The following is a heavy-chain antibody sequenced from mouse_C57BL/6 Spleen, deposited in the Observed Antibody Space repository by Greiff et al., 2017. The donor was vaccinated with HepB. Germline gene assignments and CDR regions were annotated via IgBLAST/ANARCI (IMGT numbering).Heavy chain of an antibody. J-gene: IGHJ2*01. CDR1: GYAFTNYL. Sequence: QVQLQQSGAELVRPGTSVKVSCKASGYAFTNYLIEWVKQRPGQGLEWIGVINPGSGGTNYNEKFKGKATLTADKASSTAYMQLSSLTSEDSAVYFCARKGGDYWGQGTTLTVSS. CDR3: ARKGGDY. V-gene: IGHV1-54*01. CDR2: INPGSGGT.